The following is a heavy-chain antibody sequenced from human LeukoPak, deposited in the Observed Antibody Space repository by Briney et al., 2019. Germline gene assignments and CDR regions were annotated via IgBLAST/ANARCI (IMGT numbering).Heavy chain of an antibody. CDR2: ISAYNGNT. J-gene: IGHJ4*02. Sequence: ASVKVSCKASGYTFTSYGISWVRQAPGQGLEWMGWISAYNGNTNYAQKFQGRVTMTRDTSISTAYMELSRLRSDDTTVYYCARDRAFGVVEPNYFDYWGQGTLVTVSS. V-gene: IGHV1-18*01. CDR3: ARDRAFGVVEPNYFDY. D-gene: IGHD3-3*01. CDR1: GYTFTSYG.